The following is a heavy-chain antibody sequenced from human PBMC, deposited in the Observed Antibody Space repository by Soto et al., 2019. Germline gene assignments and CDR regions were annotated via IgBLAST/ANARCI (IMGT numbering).Heavy chain of an antibody. CDR3: ARVVMGYYYYGMDV. CDR2: IHSSGTF. J-gene: IGHJ6*02. V-gene: IGHV4-4*07. CDR1: NGSISCSY. D-gene: IGHD3-22*01. Sequence: LSLTCTVSNGSISCSYWSWVRQPAGKRLEWIGRIHSSGTFNYNPSLKSRVTISVDTSKNQFSLKLSSVTAADTAVYYCARVVMGYYYYGMDVWGQGTTVTVSS.